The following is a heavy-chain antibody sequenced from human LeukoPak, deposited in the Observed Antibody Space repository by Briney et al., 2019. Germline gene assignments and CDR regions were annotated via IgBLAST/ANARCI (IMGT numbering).Heavy chain of an antibody. D-gene: IGHD6-13*01. CDR3: ASRYSSSWPSPIQH. J-gene: IGHJ1*01. CDR1: GGSISSGDYY. V-gene: IGHV4-30-4*01. CDR2: IYYSGST. Sequence: PSETLSLTCTVSGGSISSGDYYWSWIRQPPGKGLEWIGYIYYSGSTYYNPSLKSRVTISVDTSKNQFSLKLSSVTAADTAVYYCASRYSSSWPSPIQHWGQGTLVTVSS.